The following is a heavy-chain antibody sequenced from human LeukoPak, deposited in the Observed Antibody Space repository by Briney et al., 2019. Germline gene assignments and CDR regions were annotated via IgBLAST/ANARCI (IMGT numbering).Heavy chain of an antibody. Sequence: GGSLRLSCAASGLTVSSNYMSWVRQAPGKGLEWVSVIYSGGSTYYADSVKGRFTISRDNSKNTLYLQMNSLRAEDTAVYYCARGVYSSSWYGYYYYYMGVWGKGTTVTISS. D-gene: IGHD6-13*01. CDR3: ARGVYSSSWYGYYYYYMGV. CDR2: IYSGGST. J-gene: IGHJ6*03. CDR1: GLTVSSNY. V-gene: IGHV3-53*01.